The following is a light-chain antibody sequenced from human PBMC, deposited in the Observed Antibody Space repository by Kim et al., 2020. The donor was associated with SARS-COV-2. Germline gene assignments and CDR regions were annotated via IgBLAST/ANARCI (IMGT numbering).Light chain of an antibody. V-gene: IGKV1-17*03. Sequence: SESAGDRITITCRASQGINNYLAWFQQKTVKVPKRLIYAAYSLKSGAPSRFSGSRSGTEFTLTISSLQTEDFATYYCLQHHTYPYTFGQGTKLEI. CDR1: QGINNY. CDR2: AAY. CDR3: LQHHTYPYT. J-gene: IGKJ2*01.